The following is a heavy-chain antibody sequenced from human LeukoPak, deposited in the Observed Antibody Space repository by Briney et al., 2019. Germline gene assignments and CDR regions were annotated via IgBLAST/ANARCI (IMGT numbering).Heavy chain of an antibody. V-gene: IGHV3-23*01. CDR1: GLTFSSYG. Sequence: GGSLRLSCAASGLTFSSYGMSWVRQAPGKGLEWVSAISGSGGSTYYADSVKGRFTISRDNSKNTLYLQMNSLRAEDTAVYYCAKDYDYVWGSYRPYDAFDIWGQGTMVTVSS. CDR3: AKDYDYVWGSYRPYDAFDI. CDR2: ISGSGGST. J-gene: IGHJ3*02. D-gene: IGHD3-16*02.